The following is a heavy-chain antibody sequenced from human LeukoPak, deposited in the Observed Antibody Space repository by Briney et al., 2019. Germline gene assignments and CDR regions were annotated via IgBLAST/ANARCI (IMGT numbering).Heavy chain of an antibody. V-gene: IGHV3-23*01. J-gene: IGHJ4*02. D-gene: IGHD4-11*01. CDR1: GFTFSTHG. CDR3: AHDAGPTGNSFFDY. Sequence: GGSLRLSCAASGFTFSTHGMSWVRQSPGKGLEWVSTISGDRTNTHYADSVKGRFSISRDNSRNTLYLQMNSLTVEDTALYYCAHDAGPTGNSFFDYWGQGTLVTVSS. CDR2: ISGDRTNT.